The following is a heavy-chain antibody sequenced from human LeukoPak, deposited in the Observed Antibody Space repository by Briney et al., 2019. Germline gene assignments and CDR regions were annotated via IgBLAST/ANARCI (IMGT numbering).Heavy chain of an antibody. CDR3: AKGGSSWSEGYYYGMDV. J-gene: IGHJ6*02. D-gene: IGHD6-13*01. V-gene: IGHV4-59*01. CDR2: ISYSGST. Sequence: SQTLSLTCTVSGGSISSYYWSWIRQPPGKGLEWIGYISYSGSTNYNPSLKSRVTISVDTSKNQFSLKLTSVTAADTAVYYCAKGGSSWSEGYYYGMDVWGQGTTVTVSS. CDR1: GGSISSYY.